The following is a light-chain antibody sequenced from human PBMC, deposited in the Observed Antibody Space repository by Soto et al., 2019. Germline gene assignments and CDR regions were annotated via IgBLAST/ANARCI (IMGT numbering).Light chain of an antibody. CDR3: MQGTHWPPT. V-gene: IGKV2-30*01. Sequence: DVVMTQSPLSLPVTLGQPASISCRSSQSLVYSDGNAYLNWFHQRPGQSPRRLIYRASNRDSGVPARFSGSWSGTDFTLQINRVEAEDVGVYYCMQGTHWPPTFGRGTRVEIK. J-gene: IGKJ1*01. CDR2: RAS. CDR1: QSLVYSDGNAY.